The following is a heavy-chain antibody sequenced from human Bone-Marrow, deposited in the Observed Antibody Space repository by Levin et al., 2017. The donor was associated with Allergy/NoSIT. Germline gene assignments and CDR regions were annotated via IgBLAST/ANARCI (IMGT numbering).Heavy chain of an antibody. V-gene: IGHV4-30-2*01. CDR1: GGSISSGGYS. J-gene: IGHJ3*02. CDR3: ARGGNGADALDI. CDR2: IYHSGST. Sequence: PSETLSLTCAVSGGSISSGGYSWSWIRQPPGKGLEWIGYIYHSGSTYYNPSLKSRVTISVDRSKNQFSLKLSSVTAADTAVYYCARGGNGADALDIGAKGQWSPSLQ. D-gene: IGHD1-1*01.